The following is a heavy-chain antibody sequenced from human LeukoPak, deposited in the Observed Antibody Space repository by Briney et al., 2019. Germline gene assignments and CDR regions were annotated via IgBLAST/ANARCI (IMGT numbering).Heavy chain of an antibody. D-gene: IGHD1-26*01. Sequence: PSETLSLTCTVSVGSISSYFWSWIRQPPGKGLEWVGYIYYSGRTNYNPSLKSRVTISVDTSKNQFSLKLSSVNAADTAVYYCARERSGSPKGYYYGMDVWGQGTTVTVSS. CDR1: VGSISSYF. J-gene: IGHJ6*02. CDR2: IYYSGRT. V-gene: IGHV4-59*01. CDR3: ARERSGSPKGYYYGMDV.